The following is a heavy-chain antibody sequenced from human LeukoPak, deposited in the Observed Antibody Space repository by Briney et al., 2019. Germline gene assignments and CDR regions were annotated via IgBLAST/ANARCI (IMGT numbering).Heavy chain of an antibody. CDR1: GFTFSSDW. CDR2: IKEDGSES. D-gene: IGHD5-12*01. Sequence: GGSLSLFCAVAGFTFSSDWMTWARQAGGKGLEWLANIKEDGSESYYVDSVKGRFTISRDNTKNSLYLQMSSLRAEVTAVYFCARFPRDPWRFDYWGQGTLVTVSS. V-gene: IGHV3-7*03. J-gene: IGHJ4*02. CDR3: ARFPRDPWRFDY.